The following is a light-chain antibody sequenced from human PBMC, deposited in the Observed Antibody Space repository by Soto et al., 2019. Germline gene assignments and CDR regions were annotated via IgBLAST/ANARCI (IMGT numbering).Light chain of an antibody. V-gene: IGLV2-14*01. CDR3: VSYISTRILT. J-gene: IGLJ2*01. Sequence: QPVLTQPASVSASPGQSITISCTGASSDIVGYNYVSWYQQYPGRAPTLIIYEVSHRPSGVSHRFSGSKSGNTASLTISGVQAEDEAHYHCVSYISTRILTFGGGTKLTVL. CDR2: EVS. CDR1: SSDIVGYNY.